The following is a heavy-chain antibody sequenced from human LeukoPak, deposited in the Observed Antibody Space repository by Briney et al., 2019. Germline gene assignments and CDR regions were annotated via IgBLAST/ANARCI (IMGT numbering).Heavy chain of an antibody. J-gene: IGHJ4*02. Sequence: SETLSLTCTVSGGSISSSSYYWGWIRQPPGKGLEWIGSIYYSGSTNYNPSLKSRVTISVETSKNQFSLKLSSVTAADTAVYYCARGRKGLRFLEWLPEKSFDYWGQGTLVTVSS. CDR2: IYYSGST. CDR3: ARGRKGLRFLEWLPEKSFDY. CDR1: GGSISSSSYY. D-gene: IGHD3-3*01. V-gene: IGHV4-39*07.